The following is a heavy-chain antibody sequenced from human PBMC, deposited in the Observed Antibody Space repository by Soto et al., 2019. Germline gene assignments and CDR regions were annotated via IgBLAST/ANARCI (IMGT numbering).Heavy chain of an antibody. V-gene: IGHV2-5*02. CDR2: IYWDDDK. CDR1: GFSLSTSGVG. J-gene: IGHJ4*01. D-gene: IGHD4-17*01. Sequence: QITLKESGPTLVKPTQTLTLTCTFSGFSLSTSGVGVGWIRQPPGKALEWLALIYWDDDKRYSPSLKSRLTRTKDTPKTQMVLTMTNMDPVDTATYYCEHSLAASAYGDYEPMNRFDYWGHGTLVTVSS. CDR3: EHSLAASAYGDYEPMNRFDY.